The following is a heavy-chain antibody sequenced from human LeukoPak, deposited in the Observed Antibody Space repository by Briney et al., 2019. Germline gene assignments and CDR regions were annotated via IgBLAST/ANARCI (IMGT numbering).Heavy chain of an antibody. J-gene: IGHJ5*02. D-gene: IGHD2-2*02. CDR1: GLTFHYYG. V-gene: IGHV3-21*01. Sequence: GGSLRLSCAASGLTFHYYGMNWGRQAPGKGLEWVSSISSSGVYTYYADSVKGRFTISRDNAENSLYLQMNSLRAEDTGLYYCARGREPYTNTDWFDPWGQGTLVTVSS. CDR2: ISSSGVYT. CDR3: ARGREPYTNTDWFDP.